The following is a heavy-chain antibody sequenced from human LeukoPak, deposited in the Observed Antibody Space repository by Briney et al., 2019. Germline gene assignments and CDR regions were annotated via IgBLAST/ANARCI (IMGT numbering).Heavy chain of an antibody. Sequence: PSETLSLTCTVSGGSISSSSYYWGWIRQPPGKGLEWIGSTYYSGSTYYNPSLKSRVTISVDTSKNQFSLKLSSVTAADTAVYYCARVTAYDGSGYYKYYFDYWGQGTLVTVSS. V-gene: IGHV4-39*01. J-gene: IGHJ4*02. CDR2: TYYSGST. CDR3: ARVTAYDGSGYYKYYFDY. D-gene: IGHD3-22*01. CDR1: GGSISSSSYY.